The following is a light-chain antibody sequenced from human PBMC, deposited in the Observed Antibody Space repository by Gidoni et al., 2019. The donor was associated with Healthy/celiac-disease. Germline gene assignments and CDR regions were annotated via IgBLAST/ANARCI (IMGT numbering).Light chain of an antibody. V-gene: IGKV3-15*01. CDR3: QQYNNWPPLYT. Sequence: EIVMTQSPATLSVSPGERATLSCRASQSVSSNLAWYQQKPGQAPRLLIYGASTRATGIPARFSGSGSGTAFTLTISSLQSEDFAVYYCQQYNNWPPLYTFXQXTKLXIK. J-gene: IGKJ2*01. CDR1: QSVSSN. CDR2: GAS.